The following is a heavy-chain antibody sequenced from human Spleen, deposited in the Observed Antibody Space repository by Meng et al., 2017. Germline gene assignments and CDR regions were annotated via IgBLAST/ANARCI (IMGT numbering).Heavy chain of an antibody. V-gene: IGHV4-34*01. Sequence: LSLACMSLGGASVDYYGGRFLQPPGKGRGVIGEINHMGSTNYNPSLESRATISVDTSQNNLSLKLSSVTAADSAVYYCARGPTTMAHDFDYWGKGTLVTVSS. CDR1: GGASVDYY. D-gene: IGHD4-11*01. J-gene: IGHJ4*02. CDR3: ARGPTTMAHDFDY. CDR2: INHMGST.